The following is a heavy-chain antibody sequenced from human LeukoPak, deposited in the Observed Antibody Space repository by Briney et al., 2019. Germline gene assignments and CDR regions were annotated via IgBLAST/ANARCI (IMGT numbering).Heavy chain of an antibody. CDR1: GYTLTELS. CDR2: FDPEDGET. V-gene: IGHV1-24*01. Sequence: GASVKVSCKVSGYTLTELSMHWVRQAPGKGLEWMGGFDPEDGETIYAQKFQGRVTITTDESTSTAYMELSSLRSEDTAVYYCARAKDYGGNSGAFDIWGQGTMVTVSS. CDR3: ARAKDYGGNSGAFDI. D-gene: IGHD4-23*01. J-gene: IGHJ3*02.